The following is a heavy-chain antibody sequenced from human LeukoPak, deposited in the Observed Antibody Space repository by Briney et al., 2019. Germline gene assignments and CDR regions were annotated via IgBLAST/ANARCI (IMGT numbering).Heavy chain of an antibody. Sequence: PSETLSLTCTVSGGSISSYYWSWIRQPAGKGLEWIGRIYTSGSTNYNPSLKSRVTMSVDTSKNQFSLKLSSVTAADTAVYYCARDRYYYGSGDHMDVWGKGTTVTISS. CDR1: GGSISSYY. CDR3: ARDRYYYGSGDHMDV. CDR2: IYTSGST. J-gene: IGHJ6*03. D-gene: IGHD3-10*01. V-gene: IGHV4-4*07.